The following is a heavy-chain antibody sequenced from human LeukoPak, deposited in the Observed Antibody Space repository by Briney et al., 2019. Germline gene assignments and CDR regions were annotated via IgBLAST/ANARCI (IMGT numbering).Heavy chain of an antibody. CDR3: VRSGSDYDWFGL. Sequence: SVKVSCEASRGSFSHYSISWVRQAPGQGLEWMGRIIAILDTAHYAQKFQGRFTITADKSTTTVYMELSSLRSDDTAVYYCVRSGSDYDWFGLGGQGTLVTVSS. D-gene: IGHD5-12*01. V-gene: IGHV1-69*08. J-gene: IGHJ5*02. CDR2: IIAILDTA. CDR1: RGSFSHYS.